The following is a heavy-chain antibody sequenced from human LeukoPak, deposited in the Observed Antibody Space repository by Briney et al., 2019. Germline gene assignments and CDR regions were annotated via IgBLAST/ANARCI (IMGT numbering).Heavy chain of an antibody. CDR2: IIPILGIA. Sequence: SVKVSCKASGGTFSSYTISWVRQAPGQGLEWMGRIIPILGIANYARKFQGRVTITADKSTSTAYMELSSLRSEDTAVYYCARDRLGYAQGFDPWGQGTLVTVSS. J-gene: IGHJ5*02. V-gene: IGHV1-69*04. CDR3: ARDRLGYAQGFDP. CDR1: GGTFSSYT. D-gene: IGHD5-12*01.